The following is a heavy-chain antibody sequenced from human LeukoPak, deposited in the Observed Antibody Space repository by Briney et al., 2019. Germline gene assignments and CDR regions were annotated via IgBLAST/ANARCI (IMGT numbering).Heavy chain of an antibody. J-gene: IGHJ4*02. V-gene: IGHV4-38-2*02. CDR2: IYHSGST. CDR3: ARAVYLYSSSWFYFDY. CDR1: GYSISSGYY. D-gene: IGHD6-13*01. Sequence: SETLSLTCTVSGYSISSGYYWGWIRQPPGKGLEWIGSIYHSGSTYYNPSLKSRVTISVDTSKNQFSLKLSSVTAADTAVYYCARAVYLYSSSWFYFDYWGQGTLVTVSS.